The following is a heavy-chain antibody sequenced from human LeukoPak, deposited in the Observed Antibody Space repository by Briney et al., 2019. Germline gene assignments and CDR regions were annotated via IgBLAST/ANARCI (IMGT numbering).Heavy chain of an antibody. V-gene: IGHV4-59*08. CDR3: ASNWSDFDY. D-gene: IGHD1-1*01. J-gene: IGHJ4*02. CDR2: MYSSGKS. Sequence: PSETLSPTCTVSGGSIHNNYWSWIRQPPGKGLEWIGSMYSSGKSDYSPSLKNRVTMSIDTSKNQFSLKLSSVTAADTAVYYCASNWSDFDYWGQGILVTVSS. CDR1: GGSIHNNY.